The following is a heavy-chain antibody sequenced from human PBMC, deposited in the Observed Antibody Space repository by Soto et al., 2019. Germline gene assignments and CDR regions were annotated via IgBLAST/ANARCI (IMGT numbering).Heavy chain of an antibody. CDR3: ANYEGAPANWFEP. V-gene: IGHV3-21*04. J-gene: IGHJ5*02. CDR1: GFTFSSYS. D-gene: IGHD3-16*01. CDR2: ISSSSSYK. Sequence: GGSLRLSCAASGFTFSSYSMNWVRQAPGKGLEWVSSISSSSSYKYYADSVKGRFTISRDNSKNTLYLQMNSLRAEDTAVYYCANYEGAPANWFEPWGQGTLVTVSS.